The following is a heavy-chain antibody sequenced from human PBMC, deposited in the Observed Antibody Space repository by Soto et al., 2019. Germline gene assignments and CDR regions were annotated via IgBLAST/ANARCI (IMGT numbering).Heavy chain of an antibody. CDR2: VAGDNGHR. D-gene: IGHD2-15*01. CDR3: ARDLGYSRGGTCYREWFDP. Sequence: QVQLVQSGAEVKKPGGSVKVSCKASGYTFTTHGISWVRQAPGQGLEWMGWVAGDNGHRNYAQSLHGRVTMTTDTSTNTAYMELRSLRSEDTAVYYCARDLGYSRGGTCYREWFDPWGQGTLVTVSS. J-gene: IGHJ5*02. V-gene: IGHV1-18*01. CDR1: GYTFTTHG.